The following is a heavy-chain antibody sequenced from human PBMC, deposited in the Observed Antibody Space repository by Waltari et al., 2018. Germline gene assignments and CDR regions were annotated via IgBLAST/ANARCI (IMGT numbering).Heavy chain of an antibody. D-gene: IGHD6-13*01. Sequence: QLQLRESGPGLLKPSETLSLTCSVSGDSIGSGYYYWGWIRQAPGKGLEWIGRIYFAGSPDSNPSLKSLLTIAVDTSKNQFSLRLSSVTAADTAVYYCAREVGGSSWSTTPRGDAFDIWGQGTMVTVSS. CDR1: GDSIGSGYYY. CDR3: AREVGGSSWSTTPRGDAFDI. J-gene: IGHJ3*02. CDR2: IYFAGSP. V-gene: IGHV4-39*07.